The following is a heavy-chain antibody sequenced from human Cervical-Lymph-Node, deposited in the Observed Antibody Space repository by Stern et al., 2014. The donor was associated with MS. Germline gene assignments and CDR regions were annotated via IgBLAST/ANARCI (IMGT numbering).Heavy chain of an antibody. J-gene: IGHJ5*02. V-gene: IGHV1-69*01. Sequence: VQLVESGAEVKKPGSSVRVSCKASGGSFKSYAFNWLRQAPGQGLEWVGDIVPMFAKANYAQKFQGRVTVTADEATNTVYMELSFLTSEDTALYYCARERSIHYPAFAPWGQGTLVTVSS. CDR2: IVPMFAKA. CDR1: GGSFKSYA. D-gene: IGHD3-10*01. CDR3: ARERSIHYPAFAP.